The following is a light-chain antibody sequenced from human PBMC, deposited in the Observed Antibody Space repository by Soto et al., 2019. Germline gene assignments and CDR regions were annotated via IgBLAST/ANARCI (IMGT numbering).Light chain of an antibody. V-gene: IGLV4-69*01. CDR1: SDYSTDA. CDR2: LNSDGIH. J-gene: IGLJ2*01. CDR3: QTWGTGIRVV. Sequence: QLVLTQSPSASASLGASVKLTCTLSSDYSTDAVAWHQQQPEKGPRYLMRLNSDGIHSKGDGLPDRFSGSSSGAERYPTISSLQSEDEADYSCQTWGTGIRVVFGGGTKLTVL.